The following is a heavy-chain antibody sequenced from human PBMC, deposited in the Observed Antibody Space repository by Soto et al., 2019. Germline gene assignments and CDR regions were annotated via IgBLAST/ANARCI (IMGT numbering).Heavy chain of an antibody. V-gene: IGHV3-15*01. CDR2: IKSKTDGGTT. Sequence: EVQLVESGGGLVKPGGSLRLSCAASGFTFSNAWMSWVRQAPGKGLEWVGRIKSKTDGGTTDYAAPVKGRFTISRDDSKNTLYLQMNSLKTEDTAVYYCTTDQDPKGYDFWSGYYHYYYYGMDVWGQGTTVTVSS. D-gene: IGHD3-3*01. J-gene: IGHJ6*02. CDR3: TTDQDPKGYDFWSGYYHYYYYGMDV. CDR1: GFTFSNAW.